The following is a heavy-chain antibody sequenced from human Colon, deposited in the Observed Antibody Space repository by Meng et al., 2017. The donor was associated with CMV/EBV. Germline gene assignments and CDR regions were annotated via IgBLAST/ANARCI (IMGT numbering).Heavy chain of an antibody. V-gene: IGHV3-23*03. J-gene: IGHJ4*02. CDR2: IYSGGGST. CDR1: GFTFSSYA. Sequence: GGSLRLSCAASGFTFSSYAMSWVRQVPGKGLEWVSVIYSGGGSTYYADSVKGRFTISRDDSKNTLYLQMNSLRAEDTAVYYCAKESSAPIVYSSGWKGYFDHWGQGTLVTV. D-gene: IGHD6-19*01. CDR3: AKESSAPIVYSSGWKGYFDH.